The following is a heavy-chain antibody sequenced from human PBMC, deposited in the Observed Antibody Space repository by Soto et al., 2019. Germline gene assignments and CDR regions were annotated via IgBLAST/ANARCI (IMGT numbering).Heavy chain of an antibody. CDR1: GYVCSIYY. Sequence: GGSVKVSCKASGYVCSIYYMRGVLQSPRQGLEWMGIINPSGASTSYAQKFQGRVTMTRDTSTSTLYMELSSLRSEDTAVYYCARDRDYPGNVWFDPWGQGTLVTVSS. V-gene: IGHV1-46*01. CDR2: INPSGAST. CDR3: ARDRDYPGNVWFDP. D-gene: IGHD3-10*01. J-gene: IGHJ5*02.